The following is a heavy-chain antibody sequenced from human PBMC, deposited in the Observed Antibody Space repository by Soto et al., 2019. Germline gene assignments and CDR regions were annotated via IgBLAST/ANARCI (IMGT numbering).Heavy chain of an antibody. V-gene: IGHV1-69*06. Sequence: ASVKVSCKASGGTFSSYAISWVRQAPGQGLEWMGGIIPIFGTANYAQKFQGRVTITADKSPSTAYMELSSLRSEDTAVYYCALYDSSGYYPLYFDYWGQGTTVTVSS. CDR1: GGTFSSYA. CDR3: ALYDSSGYYPLYFDY. CDR2: IIPIFGTA. D-gene: IGHD3-22*01. J-gene: IGHJ4*03.